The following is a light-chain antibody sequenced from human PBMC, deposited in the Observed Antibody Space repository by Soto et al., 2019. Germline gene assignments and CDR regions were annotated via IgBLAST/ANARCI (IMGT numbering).Light chain of an antibody. Sequence: EFVLTQSPGKLSLSPGERATLSCRASQSISSSFLAWYQQKPGQAPRLLIYGASSRGTGIPDRFSGSGSGTEFTLTISRLEPEDFAVYYCQQYGSSPPLTFGGGTKAEIK. J-gene: IGKJ4*01. CDR3: QQYGSSPPLT. V-gene: IGKV3-20*01. CDR2: GAS. CDR1: QSISSSF.